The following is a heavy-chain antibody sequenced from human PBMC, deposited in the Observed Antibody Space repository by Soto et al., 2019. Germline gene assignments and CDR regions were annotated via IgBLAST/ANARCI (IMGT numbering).Heavy chain of an antibody. CDR1: GYTFTSYG. D-gene: IGHD6-19*01. CDR2: ISAYSGNT. V-gene: IGHV1-18*01. CDR3: AISSGWYYVSY. J-gene: IGHJ4*02. Sequence: ASVKVSCKASGYTFTSYGINWVRQAPGQGLEWMGWISAYSGNTNYAQKLQGRVTMTTDTSTSTAYMELSSLRSEDTAVYYCAISSGWYYVSYWGQGTLVTVSS.